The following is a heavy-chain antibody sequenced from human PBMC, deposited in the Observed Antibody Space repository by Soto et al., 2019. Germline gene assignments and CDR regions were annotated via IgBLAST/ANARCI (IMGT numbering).Heavy chain of an antibody. Sequence: GGSLRLSCAASGFTFSSYSMSWVRQATGKGLEWVSAISGSGGSTYYADSVKGRFTISRDNSKNTLYLQMNSLRAEDTAVYYCAKGPTGIAAAGMSPFDYGGQGTLVTVSS. CDR3: AKGPTGIAAAGMSPFDY. CDR1: GFTFSSYS. D-gene: IGHD6-13*01. V-gene: IGHV3-23*01. CDR2: ISGSGGST. J-gene: IGHJ4*02.